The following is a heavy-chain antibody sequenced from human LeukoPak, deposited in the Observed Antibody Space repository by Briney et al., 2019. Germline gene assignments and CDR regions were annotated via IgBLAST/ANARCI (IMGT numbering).Heavy chain of an antibody. D-gene: IGHD5-18*01. Sequence: GGSLRFSCAASGFTFSSDAMHCVRQSLGKGLEWVAVMSYDGFNKYYADSVKGRFTISRDNSKNTLYLQMNSLRAEDTAVYYCAKTKGYSYAYYFNYWGQGTLVTVSS. CDR3: AKTKGYSYAYYFNY. J-gene: IGHJ4*02. CDR1: GFTFSSDA. V-gene: IGHV3-30*18. CDR2: MSYDGFNK.